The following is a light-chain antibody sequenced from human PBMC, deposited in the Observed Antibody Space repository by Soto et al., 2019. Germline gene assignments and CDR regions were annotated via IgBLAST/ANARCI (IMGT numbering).Light chain of an antibody. CDR1: QAIRND. J-gene: IGKJ1*01. Sequence: DIQMTQSPSSLSASVGDRVTITCRASQAIRNDLGWYQQKPGKAPKRLISKASSLESGVPSRFSGSGSGTEFTLTISSLQPDDFATYYCLQYNSYRTFGQGTKVDIK. CDR3: LQYNSYRT. CDR2: KAS. V-gene: IGKV1-17*01.